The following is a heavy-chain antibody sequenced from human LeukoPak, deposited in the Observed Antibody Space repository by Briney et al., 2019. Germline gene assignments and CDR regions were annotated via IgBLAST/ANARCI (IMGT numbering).Heavy chain of an antibody. CDR1: GFTFSGSA. CDR2: IRREANTYAT. D-gene: IGHD4-17*01. J-gene: IGHJ4*02. CDR3: AKEKTTRSALGFDY. V-gene: IGHV3-73*01. Sequence: GGSLRLSCAASGFTFSGSAMHWVRQASGKGLEWVGHIRREANTYATTYAASLKGRFTISRDDSKNTAYLQMNSLRAEDTAVYYCAKEKTTRSALGFDYWGQGTLVTVSS.